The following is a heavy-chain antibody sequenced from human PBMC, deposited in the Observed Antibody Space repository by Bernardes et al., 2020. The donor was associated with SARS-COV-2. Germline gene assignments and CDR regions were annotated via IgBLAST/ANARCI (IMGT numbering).Heavy chain of an antibody. J-gene: IGHJ4*02. CDR2: ISPKSGAT. CDR3: ARTFYYDRGGDSVFDQ. Sequence: ASVKVSCKASGYTFSDYYIHWLRQAPGQGFEWMGWISPKSGATNYAQKFQGRVTMTRDTAISTEYMQLSRLTSDDPAVYYCARTFYYDRGGDSVFDQWGQGTLVSVSS. V-gene: IGHV1-2*02. CDR1: GYTFSDYY. D-gene: IGHD2-21*01.